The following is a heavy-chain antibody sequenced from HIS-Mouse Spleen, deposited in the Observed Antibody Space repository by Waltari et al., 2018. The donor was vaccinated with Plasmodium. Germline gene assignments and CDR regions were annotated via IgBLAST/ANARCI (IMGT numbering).Heavy chain of an antibody. V-gene: IGHV4-38-2*02. J-gene: IGHJ6*02. CDR1: GYSIRSGYY. CDR2: ILHSGST. D-gene: IGHD3-10*01. CDR3: ARVDYGSGDYYYYYGMDV. Sequence: QVQLQESGPGLVKPSETLSLTCTVSGYSIRSGYYWGWTRQPPGKGLEWIGSILHSGSTYYNPSLKSRVTISVDTSKNQFSLKLSSVTAADTAVYYCARVDYGSGDYYYYYGMDVWGQGTTVTVSS.